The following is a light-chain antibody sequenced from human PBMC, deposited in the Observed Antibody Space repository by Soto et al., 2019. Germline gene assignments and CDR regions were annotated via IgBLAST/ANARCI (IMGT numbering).Light chain of an antibody. Sequence: EIVLTQSPGTLSLSPGERATLSCRASQSVSGNYLAWYQQKPGQSPRLLIYCSSDRATGIPDRFSGSESGPDFTLTVTRMEPEDFAVYYCQQYGSSPPYTFGQGTKLGIK. CDR3: QQYGSSPPYT. V-gene: IGKV3-20*01. J-gene: IGKJ2*01. CDR2: CSS. CDR1: QSVSGNY.